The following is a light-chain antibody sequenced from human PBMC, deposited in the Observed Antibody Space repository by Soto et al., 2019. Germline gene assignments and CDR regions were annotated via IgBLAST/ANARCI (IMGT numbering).Light chain of an antibody. Sequence: DIQMTQSPSTLSASVGDRVTITCRASQNTISWLAWYQQKPGKAPNLLIYNASYLESGVPSRFSGSGSGTEFTLTISSLQPDDFATDDCQQHNSYPCTFGQETKLDI. CDR1: QNTISW. CDR3: QQHNSYPCT. CDR2: NAS. J-gene: IGKJ2*02. V-gene: IGKV1-5*03.